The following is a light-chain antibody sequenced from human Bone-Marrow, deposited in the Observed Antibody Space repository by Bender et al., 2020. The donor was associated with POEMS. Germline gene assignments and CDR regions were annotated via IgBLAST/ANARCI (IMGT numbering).Light chain of an antibody. CDR3: HSYATSSTRL. V-gene: IGLV1-40*01. Sequence: QSVLTQPPSVSGAPGQRVTISCTGSSSNTGSGYDINWYQHLPGTAPKLLIYGYNNRPSGVPDRFSGSKSGTSASLAITGLQAEDEGDYYCHSYATSSTRLFGGGTKVAVL. CDR2: GYN. J-gene: IGLJ2*01. CDR1: SSNTGSGYD.